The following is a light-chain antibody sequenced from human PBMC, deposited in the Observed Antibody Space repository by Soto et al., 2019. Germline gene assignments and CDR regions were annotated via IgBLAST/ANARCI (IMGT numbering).Light chain of an antibody. CDR3: QSYDSSLSGSYVV. V-gene: IGLV1-40*01. Sequence: QSVLTQPPSVSGAPGQRVTISCTGSSSNIGAGSDVHWYQQLPGAAPTLLIYVNNNRPSGVPDRFSGSKSGTSASLAITGLQAEDEADYYCQSYDSSLSGSYVVFGGGTKLTVL. CDR2: VNN. CDR1: SSNIGAGSD. J-gene: IGLJ2*01.